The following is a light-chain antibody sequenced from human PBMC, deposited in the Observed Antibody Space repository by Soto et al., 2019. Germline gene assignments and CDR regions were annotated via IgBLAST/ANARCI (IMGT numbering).Light chain of an antibody. J-gene: IGKJ3*01. V-gene: IGKV1-5*03. Sequence: VLMTQTPASLSASVWARVILTCRASQSIGNWLAWYQQKPGKAPKLLIYKASSLESGVPTRFSGSGSGTDFTLTISSLQPEDFATYYCQQYNSYVFGPGTKVDIK. CDR2: KAS. CDR3: QQYNSYV. CDR1: QSIGNW.